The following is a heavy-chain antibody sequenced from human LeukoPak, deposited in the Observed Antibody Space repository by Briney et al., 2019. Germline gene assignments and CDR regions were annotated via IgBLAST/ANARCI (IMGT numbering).Heavy chain of an antibody. J-gene: IGHJ4*02. Sequence: PGGSLRLSCAASGFTFSSYSMNWVRQAPGKGLEWVSYISSSSSTIYYADSVKGRFTISRDNAKNSLYLQMNSLRAEDTAVYYYARDPRYCSSTSCQPDYWGQGTLVTVSS. D-gene: IGHD2-2*01. CDR2: ISSSSSTI. V-gene: IGHV3-48*01. CDR3: ARDPRYCSSTSCQPDY. CDR1: GFTFSSYS.